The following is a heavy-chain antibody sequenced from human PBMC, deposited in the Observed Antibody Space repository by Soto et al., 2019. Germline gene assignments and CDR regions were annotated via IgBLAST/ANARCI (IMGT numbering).Heavy chain of an antibody. CDR2: INIGNGNT. Sequence: ASVKVSCKASGYTFISYAMHWVRQAPGQRLEWMGWINIGNGNTKYSQKFQGRVTITRDTSASTAYMELSSLRSEDTAVYYCARDGYSNYVLSCLDVWGPGTTVTVFS. J-gene: IGHJ6*02. D-gene: IGHD4-4*01. V-gene: IGHV1-3*04. CDR3: ARDGYSNYVLSCLDV. CDR1: GYTFISYA.